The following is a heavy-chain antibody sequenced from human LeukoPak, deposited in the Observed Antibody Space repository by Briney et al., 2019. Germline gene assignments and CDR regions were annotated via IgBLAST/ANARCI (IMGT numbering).Heavy chain of an antibody. V-gene: IGHV1-3*01. CDR3: ARYYDSSGYRVLWNWFDP. J-gene: IGHJ5*02. D-gene: IGHD3-22*01. CDR1: GYTFTSYA. Sequence: APVKVSCKASGYTFTSYAMHWVRQAPGQRLEWMGWINAGNGNTKYSQKFHGRVTITRDTSASTAYMELSSLRSEDTAVYYCARYYDSSGYRVLWNWFDPWGQGTLVTVSS. CDR2: INAGNGNT.